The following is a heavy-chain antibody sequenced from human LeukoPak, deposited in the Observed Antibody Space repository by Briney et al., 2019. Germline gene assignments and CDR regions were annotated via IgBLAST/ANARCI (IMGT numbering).Heavy chain of an antibody. CDR1: GFTLSGYW. V-gene: IGHV3-74*01. D-gene: IGHD2-2*01. CDR2: INSDGSST. J-gene: IGHJ4*02. Sequence: PGGPLRLSCAASGFTLSGYWMHWFRQAPGRGRGWVSRINSDGSSTSYADSVKGRFTISRDNAKNTLYLQMNSLRAEDTAVYYCARGLGGPAASYWGQGTLVTVSS. CDR3: ARGLGGPAASY.